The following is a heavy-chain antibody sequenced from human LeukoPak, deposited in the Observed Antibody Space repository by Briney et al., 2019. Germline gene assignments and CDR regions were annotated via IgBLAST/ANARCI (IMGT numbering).Heavy chain of an antibody. Sequence: PGGSLRLSCAASGFTFSTYAMSWVRQAPGKGLEWVSSISGGGGSTNYAGSVMGRFTISRDNSKSTLYLQMNSLRAEDTAVYYCARSTIVAAGTGPFDIWGQGTMVTVSS. V-gene: IGHV3-23*01. CDR1: GFTFSTYA. CDR3: ARSTIVAAGTGPFDI. CDR2: ISGGGGST. J-gene: IGHJ3*02. D-gene: IGHD6-13*01.